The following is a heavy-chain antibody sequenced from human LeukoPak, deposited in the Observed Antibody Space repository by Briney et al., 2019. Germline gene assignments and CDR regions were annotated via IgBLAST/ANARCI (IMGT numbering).Heavy chain of an antibody. CDR2: ISYDEDNK. CDR3: TKDRRTSWAIDY. CDR1: GFTFSSNA. V-gene: IGHV3-30*18. J-gene: IGHJ4*02. Sequence: GRSLGLSCAASGFTFSSNAMHWVRQAPGKGLERVAVISYDEDNKYHADSVKGRFTISRDNSKSTLYLQMNDLRTEDTAVYFCTKDRRTSWAIDYWGQGTLVTVSS. D-gene: IGHD2-2*01.